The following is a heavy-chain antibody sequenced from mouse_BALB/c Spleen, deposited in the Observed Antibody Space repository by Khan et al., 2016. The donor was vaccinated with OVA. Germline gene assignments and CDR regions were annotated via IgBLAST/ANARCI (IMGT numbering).Heavy chain of an antibody. Sequence: VQLQQSGAELVRPGALVKLSCKASGFNIKDYYIHWVKQRPEQGLEWIGGIDPENGNTIYDPKFQGKASITADTSSNTAYLQLSSLTSEDTAVYYLNRDGYSPWFAYWGQGTLVTVSA. V-gene: IGHV14-1*02. CDR2: IDPENGNT. CDR1: GFNIKDYY. D-gene: IGHD2-3*01. CDR3: NRDGYSPWFAY. J-gene: IGHJ3*01.